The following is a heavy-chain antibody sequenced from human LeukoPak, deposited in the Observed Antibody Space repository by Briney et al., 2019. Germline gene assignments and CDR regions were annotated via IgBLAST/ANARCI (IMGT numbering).Heavy chain of an antibody. CDR2: IIPIVGIA. Sequence: AASVKVSCKASGGTFSSCALSWVRQAPGQGLEWMGTIIPIVGIANYAQKFQGRATITADKSTSTAYMELSSLRSEDTAVYYCARDGEMATIYFDYWGQGTLVTVSS. CDR1: GGTFSSCA. V-gene: IGHV1-69*04. J-gene: IGHJ4*02. D-gene: IGHD5-24*01. CDR3: ARDGEMATIYFDY.